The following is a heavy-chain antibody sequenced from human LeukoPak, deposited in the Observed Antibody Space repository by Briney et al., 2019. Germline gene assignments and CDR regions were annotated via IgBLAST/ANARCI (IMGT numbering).Heavy chain of an antibody. D-gene: IGHD2-2*01. CDR1: GGTFSSYA. J-gene: IGHJ6*02. V-gene: IGHV1-69*04. CDR3: ARGTHIVVEYYYYGMDV. Sequence: SVKVSCKASGGTFSSYAISWVRQAPGQGLEWMGRIIPIFGIANYAQKFQGRVTITADKSTSTAYMELSSLRSEDTAVYYCARGTHIVVEYYYYGMDVWGQGTTVTVSS. CDR2: IIPIFGIA.